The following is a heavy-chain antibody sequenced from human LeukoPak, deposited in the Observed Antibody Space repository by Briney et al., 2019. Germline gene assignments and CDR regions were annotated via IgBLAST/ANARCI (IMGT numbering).Heavy chain of an antibody. CDR3: ARHSSSSGYSFGPDY. D-gene: IGHD3-22*01. Sequence: GESLKISCKGSGYSFTSYWIGWVREMPGKGLEWMGIIYPGDSDTRYSPSFQGQVTISADKSISTAYLQWSSLKASDTAMYYCARHSSSSGYSFGPDYWGQGTLVTVSS. CDR1: GYSFTSYW. J-gene: IGHJ4*02. CDR2: IYPGDSDT. V-gene: IGHV5-51*01.